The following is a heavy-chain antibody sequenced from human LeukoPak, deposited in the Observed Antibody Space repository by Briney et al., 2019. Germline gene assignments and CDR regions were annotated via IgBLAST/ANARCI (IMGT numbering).Heavy chain of an antibody. CDR1: GFTFRSYD. CDR3: ARDPSGTHSGYDWGFDY. Sequence: GGSLRLSCAASGFTFRSYDMHWVRQAPGKGLEWVSTMSGSATYIYYADSVKGRFTISRDNAKNSVYLQMNRLRAEDTAVYHCARDPSGTHSGYDWGFDYWGQGILVIVSS. J-gene: IGHJ4*02. CDR2: MSGSATYI. V-gene: IGHV3-21*01. D-gene: IGHD5-12*01.